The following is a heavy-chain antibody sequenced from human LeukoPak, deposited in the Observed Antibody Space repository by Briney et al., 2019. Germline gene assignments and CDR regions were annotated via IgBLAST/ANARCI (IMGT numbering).Heavy chain of an antibody. CDR3: ARSVEMATLGAFDI. V-gene: IGHV5-51*01. D-gene: IGHD5-24*01. J-gene: IGHJ3*02. CDR2: IYPGDSDT. Sequence: GESLKISCKGSGYTFTNYWIGWVRQMPGKGLEFMGIIYPGDSDTRYSPSFQGQVTISVDKSINTAYLQWSSLKASDSAMYYCARSVEMATLGAFDIWGQGTMVTVSS. CDR1: GYTFTNYW.